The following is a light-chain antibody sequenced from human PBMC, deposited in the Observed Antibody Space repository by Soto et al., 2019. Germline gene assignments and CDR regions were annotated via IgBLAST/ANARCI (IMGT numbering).Light chain of an antibody. Sequence: QSVLTQPASVSGSPGQSITISCTGTSSDVGAYNYVSWYQQHPGKAPKLMIYEVSNRPSGVSHRFSGSKSDNTASLTISGLQTDDEADYYCSSYTSSSSLYVFGTGTKVTVL. CDR1: SSDVGAYNY. CDR3: SSYTSSSSLYV. V-gene: IGLV2-14*01. J-gene: IGLJ1*01. CDR2: EVS.